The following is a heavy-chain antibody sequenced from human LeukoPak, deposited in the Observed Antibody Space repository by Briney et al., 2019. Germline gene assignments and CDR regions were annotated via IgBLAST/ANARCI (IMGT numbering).Heavy chain of an antibody. Sequence: PGGSLRLSCAASGFTFSTSWMYWVRQAPGKGLVWVSRIKSDGSSTSYADSVKGRFTISRDNAKNTLYLQMNSLRAEDTAVYYRATYRVLGYWGQGTLVIVSS. CDR3: ATYRVLGY. J-gene: IGHJ4*02. CDR2: IKSDGSST. V-gene: IGHV3-74*01. CDR1: GFTFSTSW. D-gene: IGHD3-10*01.